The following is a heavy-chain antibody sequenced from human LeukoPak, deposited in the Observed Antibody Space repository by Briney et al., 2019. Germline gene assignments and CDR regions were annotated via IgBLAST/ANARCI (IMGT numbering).Heavy chain of an antibody. CDR1: GFPFSIAW. CDR3: ARDPPSTVTPLAEEY. CDR2: ITAGETT. D-gene: IGHD4-17*01. Sequence: GGSLRLSCGASGFPFSIAWMHWFRQVPGKGLMWVSRITAGETTTYADSVRGRFTISRDNAQNTVYLQMNSLRVEDTAVYYCARDPPSTVTPLAEEYWGQGTLATVSS. J-gene: IGHJ4*02. V-gene: IGHV3-74*01.